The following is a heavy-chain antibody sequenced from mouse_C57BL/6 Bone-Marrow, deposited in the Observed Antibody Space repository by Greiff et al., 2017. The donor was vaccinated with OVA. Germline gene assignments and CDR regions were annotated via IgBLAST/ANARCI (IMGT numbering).Heavy chain of an antibody. V-gene: IGHV1-80*01. Sequence: QVQLKESGAELVKPGASVKISCKASGYAFSSYWMNWVKQRPGKGLEWIGQIYPGDGDTNYNGKFKGKATLTADKSSSTAYMQLSSLTSEDSAVYFCARWNYDGYYDWYFDVWGTGTTVTVSS. J-gene: IGHJ1*03. D-gene: IGHD2-3*01. CDR3: ARWNYDGYYDWYFDV. CDR2: IYPGDGDT. CDR1: GYAFSSYW.